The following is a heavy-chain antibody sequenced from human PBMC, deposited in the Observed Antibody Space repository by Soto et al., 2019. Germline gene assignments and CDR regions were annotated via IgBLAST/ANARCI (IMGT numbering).Heavy chain of an antibody. J-gene: IGHJ4*02. D-gene: IGHD6-6*01. CDR1: GYTFANYG. V-gene: IGHV1-18*04. CDR2: IDTYNGHT. Sequence: ASVKVSCKTSGYTFANYGITWVRQAPGQGLEWMGWIDTYNGHTDYAQNLQGRVTMTTDKSTTTAYMELRSLRPDDTAVYFCARGSPQYRSSSFDSWGQGTLVTVS. CDR3: ARGSPQYRSSSFDS.